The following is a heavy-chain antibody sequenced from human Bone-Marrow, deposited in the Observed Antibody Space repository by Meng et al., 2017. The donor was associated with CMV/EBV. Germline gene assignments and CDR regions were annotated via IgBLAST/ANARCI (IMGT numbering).Heavy chain of an antibody. J-gene: IGHJ5*02. CDR1: GGSVSSCSYY. V-gene: IGHV4-61*01. CDR2: IYYSGST. D-gene: IGHD6-13*01. Sequence: SGGSVSSCSYYWSWIRQPTGKGLEWIGYIYYSGSTNYNPSLKSRVTISVDTSKNQFSLKLSSVTAADTAVYYCARDIAAAGTEWFDPWGQGTLVTVSS. CDR3: ARDIAAAGTEWFDP.